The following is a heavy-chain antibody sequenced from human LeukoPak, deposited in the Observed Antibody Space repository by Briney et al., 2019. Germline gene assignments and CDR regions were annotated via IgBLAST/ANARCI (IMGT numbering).Heavy chain of an antibody. Sequence: SETLSLTCAVYGGSFSAYYWSWIRQPPGKGLEWMGEINHSGSTNYNPPLKSRVTISVDTSKNQFSLMLSSVTAADTAVYYCARVLNCSSIYSAVDYWGQGTLVTVSS. CDR1: GGSFSAYY. D-gene: IGHD2-15*01. V-gene: IGHV4-34*01. CDR2: INHSGST. J-gene: IGHJ4*02. CDR3: ARVLNCSSIYSAVDY.